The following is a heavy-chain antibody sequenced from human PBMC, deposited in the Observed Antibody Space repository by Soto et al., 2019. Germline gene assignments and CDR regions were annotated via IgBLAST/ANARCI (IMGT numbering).Heavy chain of an antibody. CDR3: AGAKWGSGSRWFDH. V-gene: IGHV1-3*01. J-gene: IGHJ5*02. CDR2: INVGNGNT. CDR1: GYTYISYS. Sequence: ASVKVSCKASGYTYISYSMHWVRQAPGQRLEWMGWINVGNGNTKYSQNFQGRVTINQDTSASTAYMELSSLTSEDTAVYYCAGAKWGSGSRWFDHWGQGTLVTVSS. D-gene: IGHD3-22*01.